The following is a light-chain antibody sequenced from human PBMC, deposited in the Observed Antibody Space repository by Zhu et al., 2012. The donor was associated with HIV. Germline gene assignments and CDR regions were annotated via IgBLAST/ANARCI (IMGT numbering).Light chain of an antibody. J-gene: IGKJ2*01. V-gene: IGKV3-20*01. CDR2: SAS. Sequence: EIVLTQSPGTLSLSPGERAALSCRASQTVSRNYLAWYQQKPGQPPRLPIYSASRRVTGIPDRFSGSGSGTDFTLTISRLEPEDFAVYYCQHYVPSPMYTFGQGTKLEIK. CDR3: QHYVPSPMYT. CDR1: QTVSRNY.